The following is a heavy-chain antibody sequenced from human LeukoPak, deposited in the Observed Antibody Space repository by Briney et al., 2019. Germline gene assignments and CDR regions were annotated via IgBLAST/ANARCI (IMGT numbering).Heavy chain of an antibody. Sequence: GASVKVSRKTSGYTFSSYGISWVRQAPGQGLEWLAWISVDNGEKHFAPRYQDRVTVTTDKFTTTAYLELRSLRSDDTAVYYCARDPGYKTKWKGAFDYWGHGTLVTVSS. CDR2: ISVDNGEK. CDR1: GYTFSSYG. CDR3: ARDPGYKTKWKGAFDY. J-gene: IGHJ4*01. D-gene: IGHD1-1*01. V-gene: IGHV1-18*01.